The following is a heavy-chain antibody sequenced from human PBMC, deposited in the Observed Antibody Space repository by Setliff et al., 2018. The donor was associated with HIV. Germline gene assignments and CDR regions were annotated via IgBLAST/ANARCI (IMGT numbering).Heavy chain of an antibody. V-gene: IGHV1-2*02. CDR1: GYTFTSYA. D-gene: IGHD7-27*01. CDR3: ARQFSNSFDS. J-gene: IGHJ4*02. CDR2: ISPYDLSE. Sequence: GASVKVSCKASGYTFTSYAMNWVRQAPGQGPEWMGWISPYDLSERTSQRFRGRVTMTRDTSINAAYLDLSGLTSDDTAVYYCARQFSNSFDSWGQGTLVTVSS.